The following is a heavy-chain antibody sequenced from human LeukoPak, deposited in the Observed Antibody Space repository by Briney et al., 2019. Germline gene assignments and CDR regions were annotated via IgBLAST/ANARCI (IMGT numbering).Heavy chain of an antibody. V-gene: IGHV4-34*01. CDR3: ARKEGGQLVNTRRWFDP. CDR2: INHSGRT. CDR1: GGSLSGYY. J-gene: IGHJ5*02. D-gene: IGHD6-13*01. Sequence: SETLSLTCAVYGGSLSGYYWTWIRQSPGKGLEWIGEINHSGRTYYNPSLTSRVTISVDTSKKQFSLKLNSVTAADTAVYYCARKEGGQLVNTRRWFDPWGQGTLATVSS.